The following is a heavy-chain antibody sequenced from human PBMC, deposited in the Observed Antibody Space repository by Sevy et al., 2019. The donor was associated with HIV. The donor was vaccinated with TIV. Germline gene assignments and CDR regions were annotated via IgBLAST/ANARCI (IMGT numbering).Heavy chain of an antibody. J-gene: IGHJ4*02. CDR1: GFTFSSYA. V-gene: IGHV3-23*01. Sequence: GGSLRLSCAASGFTFSSYAMGWVRQAPGKGLEWVTAVSGGGDNTYYADSVKGRFTISRDNSKNTLYLQMNSLRADDTAVYYCAKTYFYDRSGYCFDYWGQGTLVTVS. D-gene: IGHD3-22*01. CDR3: AKTYFYDRSGYCFDY. CDR2: VSGGGDNT.